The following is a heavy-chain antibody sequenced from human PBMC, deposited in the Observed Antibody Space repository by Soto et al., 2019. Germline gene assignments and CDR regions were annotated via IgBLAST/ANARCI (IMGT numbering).Heavy chain of an antibody. CDR3: ARRQISPPARGAASARGGMDV. V-gene: IGHV3-33*01. D-gene: IGHD6-13*01. CDR1: GFNFNNYG. J-gene: IGHJ6*02. Sequence: QVQLVESGGGVVQPGRSLRLSCAASGFNFNNYGMHWVRQAPGKGLEWVAVIWNDGNGYYYANSVKGRFTISRDNSKNTLYLKMRSLRAEDTAVYYCARRQISPPARGAASARGGMDVWGQGTTVTVSS. CDR2: IWNDGNGY.